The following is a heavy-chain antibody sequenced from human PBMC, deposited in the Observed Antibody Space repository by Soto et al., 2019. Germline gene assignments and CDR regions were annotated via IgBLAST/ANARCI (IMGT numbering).Heavy chain of an antibody. CDR2: ISYDGGNK. CDR3: AKDAPYSYDSSGYYGPFDF. D-gene: IGHD3-22*01. CDR1: GFIFSSYG. V-gene: IGHV3-30*18. Sequence: GGSLRLSCAAAGFIFSSYGIRWVRQAPGKGLEWVALISYDGGNKYYAESVKGRFTISRDNSKNTLYLQMNSLRAEDTAVYYCAKDAPYSYDSSGYYGPFDFWGQGTVVTVSS. J-gene: IGHJ4*02.